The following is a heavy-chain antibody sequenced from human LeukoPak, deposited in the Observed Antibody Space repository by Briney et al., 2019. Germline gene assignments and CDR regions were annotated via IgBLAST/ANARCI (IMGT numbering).Heavy chain of an antibody. Sequence: ASAKVSCKASGYTFTSYYMHWVRQAPGQGLEWMGIINPSGGSTSYAQKFQGRVTMTRDTSTSTVYMELSSLRSEDTAVYYCARYAEYIAVAGTAYFDYWGQGTLVTVSS. CDR1: GYTFTSYY. CDR3: ARYAEYIAVAGTAYFDY. CDR2: INPSGGST. V-gene: IGHV1-46*01. D-gene: IGHD6-19*01. J-gene: IGHJ4*02.